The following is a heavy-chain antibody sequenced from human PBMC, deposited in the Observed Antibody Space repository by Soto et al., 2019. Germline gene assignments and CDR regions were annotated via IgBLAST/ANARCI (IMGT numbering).Heavy chain of an antibody. V-gene: IGHV1-18*01. CDR3: ARRGPQYMDV. CDR1: GYTSVSDG. Sequence: QDQLVQSGPEVKKPGASVKPSCKTSGYTSVSDGFSWFRQAPGQGPEWMGWICVDNGATNYARKFQGRVTLTIDRPTSTGYMELRSLRSDDTAVYFCARRGPQYMDVWGKGTTVTVSS. J-gene: IGHJ6*04. CDR2: ICVDNGAT. D-gene: IGHD3-10*01.